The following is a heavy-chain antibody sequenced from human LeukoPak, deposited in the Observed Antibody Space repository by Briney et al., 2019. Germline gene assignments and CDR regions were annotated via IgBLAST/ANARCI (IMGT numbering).Heavy chain of an antibody. CDR3: AKERGSYDPIDY. CDR2: ISGSGGST. J-gene: IGHJ4*02. CDR1: GFTFSSST. D-gene: IGHD1-26*01. Sequence: GGSLRLSCATSGFTFSSSTMSWVRQAPGEGLEWVSCISGSGGSTSYADSVKGRFTNSRDTSKNALYLQMNSLRADDTDVYYCAKERGSYDPIDYWGQGTLVTVSS. V-gene: IGHV3-23*01.